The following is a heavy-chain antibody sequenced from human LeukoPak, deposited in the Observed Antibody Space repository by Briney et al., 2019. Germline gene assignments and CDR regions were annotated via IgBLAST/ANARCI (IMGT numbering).Heavy chain of an antibody. Sequence: GGSLRLSCAASGFTFSSYSMNWVRQAPGKGLEWVSSISSSSSYIYYADSVKGLFTISRDNAKNSLYLQMNSLRAEDTAVYYCAREDYGDYVGNWFDPWGQGTLVTVSS. J-gene: IGHJ5*02. D-gene: IGHD4-17*01. CDR2: ISSSSSYI. CDR3: AREDYGDYVGNWFDP. CDR1: GFTFSSYS. V-gene: IGHV3-21*01.